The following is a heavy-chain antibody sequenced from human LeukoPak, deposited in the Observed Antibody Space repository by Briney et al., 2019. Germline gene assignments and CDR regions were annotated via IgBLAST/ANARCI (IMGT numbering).Heavy chain of an antibody. CDR2: IYYSGST. D-gene: IGHD5-24*01. J-gene: IGHJ4*02. V-gene: IGHV4-59*01. CDR3: AREDGDGYVDY. CDR1: GGSISSYY. Sequence: KPSETLSLACTVSGGSISSYYWSWIRQPPGKGLEWIGYIYYSGSTNYNPSLKSRVTISVDTSKNQFSLKLSSVTAADTAVYYCAREDGDGYVDYWGQGTLVTVSS.